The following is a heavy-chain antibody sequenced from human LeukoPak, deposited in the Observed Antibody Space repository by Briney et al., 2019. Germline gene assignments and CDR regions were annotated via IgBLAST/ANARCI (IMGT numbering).Heavy chain of an antibody. D-gene: IGHD1-20*01. CDR2: IFASGET. Sequence: SETLSLTCTVSGDSISTSSWSWVRQPAGKRMEWIGRIFASGETNYNPSLESRVIMSRDTSNNQFFLRLTSVTAADTAVYYCARDRYTWHDRDWFDSWGQGTLVTVSS. J-gene: IGHJ5*01. V-gene: IGHV4-4*07. CDR1: GDSISTSS. CDR3: ARDRYTWHDRDWFDS.